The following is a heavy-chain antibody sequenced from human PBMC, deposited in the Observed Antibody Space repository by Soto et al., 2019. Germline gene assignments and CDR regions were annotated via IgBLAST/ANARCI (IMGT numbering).Heavy chain of an antibody. CDR2: MYYSGIS. CDR3: ARGASGYYPLAWLDP. J-gene: IGHJ5*02. V-gene: IGHV4-59*01. CDR1: GGSISSYY. D-gene: IGHD3-3*01. Sequence: GTLSLTCTVSGGSISSYYWSCIRQPPGKGLEWIGYMYYSGISNYNPSLKSRVTILLETPKNQFSLKLSSVTAADSAVYYCARGASGYYPLAWLDPWGEGTLVTVSS.